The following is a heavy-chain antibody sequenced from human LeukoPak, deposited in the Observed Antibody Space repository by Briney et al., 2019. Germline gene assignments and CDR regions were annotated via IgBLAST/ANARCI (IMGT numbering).Heavy chain of an antibody. J-gene: IGHJ3*02. CDR1: GGSISSSSYY. V-gene: IGHV4-39*01. CDR2: IYYSGST. CDR3: ARHEAYCGGDCYSGFGAFDI. D-gene: IGHD2-21*01. Sequence: PSXXLSLTCTVSGGSISSSSYYWGWIRQPPGKGLEWIGSIYYSGSTYYNRALKRRFTISVDTDKNRFSLKLSSVTAADTAVYYCARHEAYCGGDCYSGFGAFDIWGQGTMVTVSS.